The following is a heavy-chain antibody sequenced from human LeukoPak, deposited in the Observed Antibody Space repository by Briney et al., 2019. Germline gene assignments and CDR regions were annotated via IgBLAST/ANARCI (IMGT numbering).Heavy chain of an antibody. CDR3: ARDGGNYGDEDYYYYYGIDV. J-gene: IGHJ6*02. CDR2: INSDGSST. CDR1: GFTFSSYW. D-gene: IGHD4-17*01. V-gene: IGHV3-74*01. Sequence: PGGSLRLSCAASGFTFSSYWMHWVRQAPGKGLVWISRINSDGSSTSYADSVKGRFTISRDNAKNTLYLQMNSLRAEDTAVYYCARDGGNYGDEDYYYYYGIDVWGQGTTVTVSS.